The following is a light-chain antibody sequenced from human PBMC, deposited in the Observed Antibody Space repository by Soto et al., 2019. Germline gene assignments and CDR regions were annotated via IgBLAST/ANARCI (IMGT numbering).Light chain of an antibody. CDR1: QSVTNS. Sequence: EIVLTQSPATLSLSPGERATLSCRASQSVTNSLAWYQQKPGQAPRLLIYGANYRATGISDRFSGGGSGTDFTLTISRLESDDFAVYYCQQHGTSPLTFGGGTKVEMK. CDR3: QQHGTSPLT. J-gene: IGKJ4*01. CDR2: GAN. V-gene: IGKV3-20*01.